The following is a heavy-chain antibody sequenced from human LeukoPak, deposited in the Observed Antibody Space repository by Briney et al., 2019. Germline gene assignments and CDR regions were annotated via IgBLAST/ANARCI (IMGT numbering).Heavy chain of an antibody. J-gene: IGHJ4*02. D-gene: IGHD5-12*01. Sequence: SETLSLTCTVSGGSISRGDYYSSCIRQPPEKGLEWIGYIYYSGSTYFNPSHKSRVTISVDTSKNQFSLKLSSVTAADTAVYYCARGPTVATIFDYWGQGTLVTVSS. CDR1: GGSISRGDYY. CDR2: IYYSGST. CDR3: ARGPTVATIFDY. V-gene: IGHV4-30-4*01.